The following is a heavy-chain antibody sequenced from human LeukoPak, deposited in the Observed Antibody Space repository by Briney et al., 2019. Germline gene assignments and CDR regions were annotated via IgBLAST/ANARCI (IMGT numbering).Heavy chain of an antibody. Sequence: SGGSLRLSCAASGFTFDDYAMHWVRQAPGKGLEWVSGISWNSGSIGYADSVKGRFTISRDNAENSLYLQMNSLRAEDTAVYYCATLVRGYFDYWGQGTLATVSS. CDR2: ISWNSGSI. V-gene: IGHV3-9*01. CDR1: GFTFDDYA. CDR3: ATLVRGYFDY. J-gene: IGHJ4*02. D-gene: IGHD1-26*01.